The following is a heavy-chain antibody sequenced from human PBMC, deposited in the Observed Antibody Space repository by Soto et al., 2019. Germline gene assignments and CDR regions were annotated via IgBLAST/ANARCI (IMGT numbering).Heavy chain of an antibody. V-gene: IGHV1-2*04. Sequence: ASVKVSCKASGYTFTGYYMHWVRQAPGQGLEWMGWINPNSGGTNYAQKFQGWVTMTRDTSISTAYMELSRLRSDDTAVYYCARDKALEYYYDSSGYTKYYYYYGLEVWGRRNRVTVSS. J-gene: IGHJ6*02. CDR1: GYTFTGYY. D-gene: IGHD3-22*01. CDR3: ARDKALEYYYDSSGYTKYYYYYGLEV. CDR2: INPNSGGT.